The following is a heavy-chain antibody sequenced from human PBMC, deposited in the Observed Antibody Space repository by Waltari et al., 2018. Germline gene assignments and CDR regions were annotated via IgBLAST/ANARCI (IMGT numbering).Heavy chain of an antibody. J-gene: IGHJ4*02. D-gene: IGHD6-19*01. Sequence: EVQLVESGGNLIQPGGSLRLAGADSGFTVRPTFIGWVRLAPGKGLEWVSIIYSGGNTYYAGSVKGRFTISRDNYKNMVYLEMNSLRAEDTAVYYCAKQSPSYTRGWYPLESWGPGTLVTVSP. CDR3: AKQSPSYTRGWYPLES. CDR1: GFTVRPTF. CDR2: IYSGGNT. V-gene: IGHV3-53*01.